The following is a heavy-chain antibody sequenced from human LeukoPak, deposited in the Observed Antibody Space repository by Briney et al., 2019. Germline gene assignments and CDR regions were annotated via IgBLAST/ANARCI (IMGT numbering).Heavy chain of an antibody. CDR1: GFTFRSYA. D-gene: IGHD2-21*02. CDR3: VRDNPRCCGVVPANIDDL. CDR2: ISYDGNNK. Sequence: GGSLRLSCTISGFTFRSYAMHWVRQAPGKGLEWAAVISYDGNNKYYADSVKGRFTISRDNSKNTLYLQMNSLRAEDTAVYYCVRDNPRCCGVVPANIDDLWGQGTLVTVSS. J-gene: IGHJ5*02. V-gene: IGHV3-30-3*01.